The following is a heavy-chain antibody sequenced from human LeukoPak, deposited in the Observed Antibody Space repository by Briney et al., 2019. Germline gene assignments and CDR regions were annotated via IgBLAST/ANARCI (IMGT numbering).Heavy chain of an antibody. D-gene: IGHD4-17*01. CDR2: IIPIFGTA. V-gene: IGHV1-69*06. CDR1: GGTFSSYA. Sequence: LVKVSCKASGGTFSSYAISWVRQAPGQGLEWMGGIIPIFGTANYAQKFQGRVTITADKSTSTAYMELSSVRSEDTAVYYCVFSSVRRPNGDYYYYDMDGWGKGTTVTVSS. CDR3: VFSSVRRPNGDYYYYDMDG. J-gene: IGHJ6*01.